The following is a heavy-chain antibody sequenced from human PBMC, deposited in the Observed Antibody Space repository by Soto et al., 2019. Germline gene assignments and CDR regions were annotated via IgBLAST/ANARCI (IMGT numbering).Heavy chain of an antibody. CDR1: GFTFSSYS. V-gene: IGHV3-21*01. CDR2: ISSSSSYI. J-gene: IGHJ3*02. Sequence: GGSLRLSCAASGFTFSSYSMNWVRQAPGKGLEWVSSISSSSSYIYYADSVKGRFTISRDNAKNSLYLQMNSLRAEDTGVYDCESVQGARRGGDAFDIWGQGTMVTVSS. CDR3: ESVQGARRGGDAFDI. D-gene: IGHD6-6*01.